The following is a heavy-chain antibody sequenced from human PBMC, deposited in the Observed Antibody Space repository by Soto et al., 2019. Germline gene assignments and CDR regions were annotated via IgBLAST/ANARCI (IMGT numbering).Heavy chain of an antibody. CDR1: GYSFTTYW. J-gene: IGHJ6*02. CDR2: IHPGESDT. V-gene: IGHV5-51*01. Sequence: PGESLKISCKSYGYSFTTYWIAWVRQMPGKGLEWMGSIHPGESDTRYSPSFQGQVTISADRSITTAYLQWSSLKASDTAIYYCARHEETYYNFYGMDVWGQGTTVTVSS. CDR3: ARHEETYYNFYGMDV.